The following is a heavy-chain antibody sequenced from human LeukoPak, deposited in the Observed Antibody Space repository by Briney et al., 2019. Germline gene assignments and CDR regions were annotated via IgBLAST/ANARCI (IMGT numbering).Heavy chain of an antibody. CDR2: ISGFGDST. Sequence: GGSLTLSCVASGFDFSGFYMSWIRQAPGKGLEWVSYISGFGDSTYSTDSVRGRFTISRDNSKNSLYLQMTSLRAEDTAVYYCARSGTTLGRWFDPWGQGTLVTVS. CDR3: ARSGTTLGRWFDP. J-gene: IGHJ5*02. D-gene: IGHD1/OR15-1a*01. CDR1: GFDFSGFY. V-gene: IGHV3-11*01.